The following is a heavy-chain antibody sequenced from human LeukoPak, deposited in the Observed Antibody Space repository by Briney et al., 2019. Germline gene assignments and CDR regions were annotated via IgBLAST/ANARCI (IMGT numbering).Heavy chain of an antibody. CDR3: ARERYYYGGKTWFDP. CDR1: GGYIITSDHY. CDR2: IYYTGST. J-gene: IGHJ5*02. D-gene: IGHD4-23*01. Sequence: SEALSLTCSVSGGYIITSDHYWGWIRQPPGKGLEWIGSIYYTGSTSTNPFFKSRVTVSVDTSKNQFSLNLTSVTAADTAVYYCARERYYYGGKTWFDPWGQGTLVTVSS. V-gene: IGHV4-39*07.